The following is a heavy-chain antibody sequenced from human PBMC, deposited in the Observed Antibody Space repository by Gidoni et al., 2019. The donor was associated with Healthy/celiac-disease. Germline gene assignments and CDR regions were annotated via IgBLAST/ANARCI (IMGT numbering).Heavy chain of an antibody. Sequence: EMQLVESGGGLVKPGGSRRLSRAASGFTFSNAWMSWVRQAPGKGLEWVGRIKSKTDGGTTDYAAPVKGRFTISRDDSQNTLYLQMNSLKTEDTAVYYCTGSGWYGDFDYWGQGTLVTVSS. CDR2: IKSKTDGGTT. CDR3: TGSGWYGDFDY. CDR1: GFTFSNAW. V-gene: IGHV3-15*01. D-gene: IGHD6-19*01. J-gene: IGHJ4*02.